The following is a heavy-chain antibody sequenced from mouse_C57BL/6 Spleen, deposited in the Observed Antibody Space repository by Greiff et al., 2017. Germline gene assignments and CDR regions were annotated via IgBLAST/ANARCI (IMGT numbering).Heavy chain of an antibody. J-gene: IGHJ2*01. D-gene: IGHD1-1*02. CDR3: ARRGGGYYFDY. CDR2: IYPGDGDT. V-gene: IGHV1-82*01. Sequence: QVQLQQSGPELVKPGASVKISCKASGYAFSSSWMNWVKQRPGKGLEWIGRIYPGDGDTNYNGKFKGKATLTADKSSSTACMQLSSLTSEDSAVYFCARRGGGYYFDYWGQGTTLTVSS. CDR1: GYAFSSSW.